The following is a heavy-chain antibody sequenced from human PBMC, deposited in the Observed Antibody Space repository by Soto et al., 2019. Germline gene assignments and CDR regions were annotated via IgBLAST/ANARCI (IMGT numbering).Heavy chain of an antibody. V-gene: IGHV1-18*01. CDR3: ARPIYYYYDSSCYHYGMDV. CDR2: ISAYNGNT. J-gene: IGHJ6*02. D-gene: IGHD3-22*01. Sequence: QVKLVQSGAEVKKPGASVKVSCKASGYTFTSYGISWVRQAPGQGLEWMGWISAYNGNTNYAQKLQGRVTMTTDTSTSTAYMELRSLRSDDTAVYYCARPIYYYYDSSCYHYGMDVWGQGTTVTVSS. CDR1: GYTFTSYG.